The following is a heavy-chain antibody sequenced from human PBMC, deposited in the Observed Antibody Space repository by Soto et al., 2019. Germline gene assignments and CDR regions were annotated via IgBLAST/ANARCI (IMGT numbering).Heavy chain of an antibody. V-gene: IGHV3-11*01. CDR1: GFSFSDYY. J-gene: IGHJ6*02. CDR3: ARNTISAAGADYYGLDV. D-gene: IGHD6-13*01. Sequence: GGSLRLSCAASGFSFSDYYMSWIRQAPGKGLEWVAYISTRGSSTYYADSVKGRFTISRDNAKNSLYLQLSSLRADDTAVYYCARNTISAAGADYYGLDVWGQGTTVTVSS. CDR2: ISTRGSST.